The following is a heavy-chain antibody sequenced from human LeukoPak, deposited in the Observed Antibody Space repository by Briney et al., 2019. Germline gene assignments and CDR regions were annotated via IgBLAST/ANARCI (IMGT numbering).Heavy chain of an antibody. D-gene: IGHD6-13*01. Sequence: PSETLSLTCAVYGGSFSGYYWSWIRQPPGKTLEWIGYISYSGNSNYNPSLESRVTISVVTSKIQFSLKLSSVTAADTAVYYCARHDGSSWYYAFDVWGQGTMVTVSS. CDR1: GGSFSGYY. J-gene: IGHJ3*01. CDR2: ISYSGNS. CDR3: ARHDGSSWYYAFDV. V-gene: IGHV4-59*08.